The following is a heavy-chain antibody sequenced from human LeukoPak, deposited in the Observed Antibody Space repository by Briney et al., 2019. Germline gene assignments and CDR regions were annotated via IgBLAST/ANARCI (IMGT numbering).Heavy chain of an antibody. CDR2: INNREST. CDR3: ARLPRPSFIAAAGSLLGGIDY. Sequence: PSETLSLTCAVYGGSFSGYYWSWIRHPPGKGLEWIGEINNRESTNYNPSLKSRVTISVDTSKNQFSLKLSSVTAADTAVYYCARLPRPSFIAAAGSLLGGIDYWGQGTLVTVSS. J-gene: IGHJ4*02. D-gene: IGHD6-13*01. V-gene: IGHV4-34*01. CDR1: GGSFSGYY.